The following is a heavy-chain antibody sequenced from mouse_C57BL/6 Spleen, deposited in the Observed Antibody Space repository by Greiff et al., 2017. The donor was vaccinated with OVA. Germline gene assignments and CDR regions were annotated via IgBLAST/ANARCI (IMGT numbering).Heavy chain of an antibody. CDR1: GYTFTSYW. D-gene: IGHD1-2*01. CDR3: ARAHYYGFDV. V-gene: IGHV1-69*01. Sequence: VQLQQSGAELVMPGASVKLSCKASGYTFTSYWMHWVKQRPGQGLEWIGEIDPSDSYTNYNQKFKGKSTLTVDKSSSTAYMQLSSLTSEDSAVYYCARAHYYGFDVWGTGTTVTVSS. J-gene: IGHJ1*03. CDR2: IDPSDSYT.